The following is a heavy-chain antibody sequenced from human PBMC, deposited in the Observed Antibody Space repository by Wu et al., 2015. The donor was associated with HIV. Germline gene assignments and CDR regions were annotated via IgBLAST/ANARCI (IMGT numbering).Heavy chain of an antibody. CDR1: GYTFTSNW. J-gene: IGHJ6*03. CDR3: ATQPDKQQLVRVGYYYYYMDV. D-gene: IGHD6-13*01. Sequence: QVHLVQSGAEVKKPGASVKISCKASGYTFTSNWMHWVRQAPGQGLEWMGIINPKGGSPSYAQKFQGRVTMTRDTSTSTVYMELSSLRSEDTAVYYCATQPDKQQLVRVGYYYYYMDVWGKGTTVTVSS. CDR2: INPKGGSP. V-gene: IGHV1-46*01.